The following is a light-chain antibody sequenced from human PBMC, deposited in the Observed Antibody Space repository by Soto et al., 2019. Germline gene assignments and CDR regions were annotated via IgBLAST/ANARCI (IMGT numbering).Light chain of an antibody. CDR3: HQYAASPRT. J-gene: IGKJ1*01. CDR1: QSVGNNF. CDR2: GAS. Sequence: EIVLTQSPGTLSLSPGERATLSCRASQSVGNNFLAWYQQKPGQAPRFLIYGASTRATGIPDRFSGSGSGTDFTLTISRLEPEDFAVYYWHQYAASPRTFGQGTKVEIK. V-gene: IGKV3-20*01.